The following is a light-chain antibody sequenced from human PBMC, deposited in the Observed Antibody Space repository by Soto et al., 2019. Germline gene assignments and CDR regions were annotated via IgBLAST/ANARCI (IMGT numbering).Light chain of an antibody. CDR3: QQYGDTPKT. CDR1: QSVSSH. J-gene: IGKJ1*01. Sequence: EIVLTQFPGSLSLSPGDRATLSCWASQSVSSHLAWYQQKPGLAPRLLIYGASSRATGIPDRFSGSGSGTDFTLTISRLEPEDFAMYHCQQYGDTPKTFGQGTKVE. CDR2: GAS. V-gene: IGKV3-20*01.